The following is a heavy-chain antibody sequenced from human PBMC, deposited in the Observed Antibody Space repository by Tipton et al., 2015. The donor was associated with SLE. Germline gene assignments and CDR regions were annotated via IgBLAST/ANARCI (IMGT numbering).Heavy chain of an antibody. CDR3: ARDGRGSYSYNWFDP. J-gene: IGHJ5*02. CDR1: GGSISSHY. CDR2: IYYSGST. D-gene: IGHD1-26*01. Sequence: LRLSCTVSGGSISSHYWSWIRQPPGKGLEWIGYIYYSGSTNYNPSLKSRVTISVDTSKNQFSLKLSSVTAADTAVYYCARDGRGSYSYNWFDPWGQGTLVTVSS. V-gene: IGHV4-59*11.